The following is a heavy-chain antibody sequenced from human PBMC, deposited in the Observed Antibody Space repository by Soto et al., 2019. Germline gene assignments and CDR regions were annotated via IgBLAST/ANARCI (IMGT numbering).Heavy chain of an antibody. J-gene: IGHJ4*02. D-gene: IGHD1-1*01. V-gene: IGHV1-46*01. CDR1: GFTFTNYY. CDR3: ARDSGDTTLRQWGRSFHY. CDR2: INPSGGGT. Sequence: QVQLVQSGAEVKKPGASVKVSCKASGFTFTNYYIHWVRQAPGQGREWRGLINPSGGGTFYAQKFQGRVTVTRDTSTGTVYMELSKLRSEDTAVYFCARDSGDTTLRQWGRSFHYWGQGTLVTVSS.